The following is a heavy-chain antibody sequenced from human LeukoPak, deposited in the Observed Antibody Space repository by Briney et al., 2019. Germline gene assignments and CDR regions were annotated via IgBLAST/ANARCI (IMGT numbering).Heavy chain of an antibody. CDR3: AKDAGDQGYFDY. CDR2: ISYDGNNQ. CDR1: GFTFRSYA. D-gene: IGHD3-16*01. J-gene: IGHJ4*02. V-gene: IGHV3-30*04. Sequence: GGSLRLSCAASGFTFRSYAMHWVRQAPGTGLEGVSFISYDGNNQYYADSVKGRFTISRDNSKNTLYLQMNSLRTEDTAVYYCAKDAGDQGYFDYWGQGTLVTVSS.